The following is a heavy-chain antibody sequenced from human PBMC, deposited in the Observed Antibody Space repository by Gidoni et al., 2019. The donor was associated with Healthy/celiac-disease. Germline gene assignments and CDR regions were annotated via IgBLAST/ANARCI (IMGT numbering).Heavy chain of an antibody. V-gene: IGHV3-49*04. CDR3: TSTPRSPYYDILTGLYYFDY. CDR2: IRSKAYGGTT. CDR1: GFTFGDYA. Sequence: EVQLVESGGGLVQPGRSLRLSCTASGFTFGDYAMSWVRQAPGKGLEWVGFIRSKAYGGTTEYAASVKGRFTISRDDSKSIAYLQMNSLKTEDTAVYYCTSTPRSPYYDILTGLYYFDYWGQGTLVTVSS. D-gene: IGHD3-9*01. J-gene: IGHJ4*02.